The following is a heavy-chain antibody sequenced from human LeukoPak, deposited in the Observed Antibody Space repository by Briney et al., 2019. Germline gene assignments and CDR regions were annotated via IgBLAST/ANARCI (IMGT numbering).Heavy chain of an antibody. Sequence: GGSLRLSCAVSGFSFSGYYMSWVRQAPGKGLEWVSYISNSGSTIYYADSVKGRFTISRDNSKNTLYLQMNSLRAEDTAVYYCARETGGAIGSTDFDYWGQGTLVIVSS. D-gene: IGHD4-17*01. CDR2: ISNSGSTI. CDR3: ARETGGAIGSTDFDY. V-gene: IGHV3-11*04. J-gene: IGHJ4*02. CDR1: GFSFSGYY.